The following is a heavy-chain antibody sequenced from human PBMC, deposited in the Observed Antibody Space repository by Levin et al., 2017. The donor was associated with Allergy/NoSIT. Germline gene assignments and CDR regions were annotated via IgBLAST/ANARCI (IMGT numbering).Heavy chain of an antibody. V-gene: IGHV4-34*01. J-gene: IGHJ5*02. CDR2: INHSGST. CDR3: ARAPDHTLGSYYSGSWFDP. CDR1: GGSFSGSY. Sequence: SQTLSLTCAVYGGSFSGSYWSWIRQPPGKGLEWIGEINHSGSTNYNPSLKSRVTISVDTSKNQFSLKLSSVTAADTAVYYCARAPDHTLGSYYSGSWFDPWGQGTLVTVSS. D-gene: IGHD1-26*01.